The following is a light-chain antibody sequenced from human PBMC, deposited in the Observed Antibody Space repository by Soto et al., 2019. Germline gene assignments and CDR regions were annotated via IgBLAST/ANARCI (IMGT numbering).Light chain of an antibody. CDR1: QGISSY. CDR3: QQGYSTPHT. V-gene: IGKV1-39*01. CDR2: AAS. J-gene: IGKJ1*01. Sequence: DIQITQSPASLSASVGYRVTITCRASQGISSYLNLYQQKPGKAPKLLIYAASSLQSGVPSRFSGSGSGTDFTPTISSLQPEDFATYYCQQGYSTPHTFCHGTKVDIK.